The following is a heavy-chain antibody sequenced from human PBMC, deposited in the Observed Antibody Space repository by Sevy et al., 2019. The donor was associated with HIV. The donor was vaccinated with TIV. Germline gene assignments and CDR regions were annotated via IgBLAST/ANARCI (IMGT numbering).Heavy chain of an antibody. CDR2: IWFDGSNQ. D-gene: IGHD6-19*01. CDR3: ARESGSGWYLDF. CDR1: GFTFGSYG. Sequence: GGSLRLSCAASGFTFGSYGMHWVRQAPGKGLEWVAVIWFDGSNQYYGDSVKGRLTSSRDNSKNTVYLNMNSLRGGGTGVYYCARESGSGWYLDFWGQGTLVTVSS. J-gene: IGHJ4*02. V-gene: IGHV3-33*01.